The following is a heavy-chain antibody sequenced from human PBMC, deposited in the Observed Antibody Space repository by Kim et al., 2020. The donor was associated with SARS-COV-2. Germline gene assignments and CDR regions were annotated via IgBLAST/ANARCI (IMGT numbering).Heavy chain of an antibody. CDR3: ARESSGWYYFDY. Sequence: YVDSVKGRFTISRDNAKNSLYLQMNSLRAEDTAVYYCARESSGWYYFDYWGQGTLVTVSS. V-gene: IGHV3-7*03. J-gene: IGHJ4*02. D-gene: IGHD6-19*01.